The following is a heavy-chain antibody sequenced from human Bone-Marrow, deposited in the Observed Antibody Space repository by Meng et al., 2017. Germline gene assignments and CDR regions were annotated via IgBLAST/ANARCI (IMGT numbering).Heavy chain of an antibody. V-gene: IGHV4-59*11. CDR3: ARCKKYSSGWYGEICY. J-gene: IGHJ4*02. Sequence: THAVSGCSISRHYGCGSRHRPGKGRVWVWSIAYSGRTNYSPSVKSRVTIPLDTSKNQFSLKLSSVTAADTAVYYCARCKKYSSGWYGEICYWVQGTLVTVSS. D-gene: IGHD6-19*01. CDR1: GCSISRHY. CDR2: IAYSGRT.